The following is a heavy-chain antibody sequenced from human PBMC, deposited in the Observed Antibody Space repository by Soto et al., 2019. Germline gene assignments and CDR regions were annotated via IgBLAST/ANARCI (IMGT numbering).Heavy chain of an antibody. CDR1: GGSISSGGYY. V-gene: IGHV4-31*03. Sequence: SETLSLTCTVSGGSISSGGYYWSWIRQHPGKGLEWIGYIYYSGSTYYNPSLKSRVTISVDTSKNQFSLKLSSVTAADTAVYYCARGMGNWFDPWGQGTLVTVSS. CDR2: IYYSGST. J-gene: IGHJ5*02. CDR3: ARGMGNWFDP.